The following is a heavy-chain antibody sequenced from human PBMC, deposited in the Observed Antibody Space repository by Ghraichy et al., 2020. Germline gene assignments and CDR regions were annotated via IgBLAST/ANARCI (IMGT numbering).Heavy chain of an antibody. J-gene: IGHJ4*02. CDR1: GFTFSSYS. Sequence: GGSLRLSCVATGFTFSSYSMNWVRQAPGKGPEWVSYIGSGGSSSYYADSVKGRFTISRDNAKNSVYLDMNSLRAEDTALYYCVRDGCSGRTCTFYNWGQGALVTVSS. D-gene: IGHD2-15*01. V-gene: IGHV3-48*04. CDR3: VRDGCSGRTCTFYN. CDR2: IGSGGSSS.